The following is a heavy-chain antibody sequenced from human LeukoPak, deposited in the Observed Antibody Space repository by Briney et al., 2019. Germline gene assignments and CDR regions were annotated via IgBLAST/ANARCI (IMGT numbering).Heavy chain of an antibody. V-gene: IGHV3-48*03. CDR2: ISSSGSTI. CDR3: ARATTVSTVSPFDY. D-gene: IGHD4-17*01. J-gene: IGHJ4*02. Sequence: QSGGSLRLSCAASGFTFSSYEMNWVRQAPGKGLEWVSYISSSGSTIYYADSVKGRFTISRDNAKNSLYLQMNSLRAEGTAVYYCARATTVSTVSPFDYWGQGTLVTVSS. CDR1: GFTFSSYE.